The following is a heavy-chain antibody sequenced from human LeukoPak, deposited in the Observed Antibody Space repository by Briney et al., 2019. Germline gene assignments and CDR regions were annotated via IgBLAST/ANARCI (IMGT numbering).Heavy chain of an antibody. CDR2: IYTSGGT. CDR1: GGSISSGSYY. V-gene: IGHV4-61*02. CDR3: ARGPPFDY. Sequence: SETLSLTCTVSGGSISSGSYYWSWIRQPAGKGLEWIGRIYTSGGTNYNPSLKSRVTISVDTSKNQFSLKLSSVTAADTAVYYCARGPPFDYWGQGTLVTVSS. J-gene: IGHJ4*02.